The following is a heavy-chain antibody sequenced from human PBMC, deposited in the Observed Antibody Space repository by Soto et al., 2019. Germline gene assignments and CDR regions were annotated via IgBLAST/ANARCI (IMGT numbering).Heavy chain of an antibody. J-gene: IGHJ4*02. CDR2: ISPYSGHT. Sequence: QVQLVQSGGEVKKPGASVKVSCKASGYAFTTYGVTWVRQAPGQRLEWMGWISPYSGHTSYAQNLQDRVTLTTDTPTTRAYMELTSLRSDDTAVSYCARGGTTGPTELVDSWGQGTLVTVPS. D-gene: IGHD1-1*01. V-gene: IGHV1-18*01. CDR1: GYAFTTYG. CDR3: ARGGTTGPTELVDS.